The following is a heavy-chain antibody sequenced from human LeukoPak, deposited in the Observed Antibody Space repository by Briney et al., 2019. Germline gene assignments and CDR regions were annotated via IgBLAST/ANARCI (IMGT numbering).Heavy chain of an antibody. CDR3: TRGKYSGVDI. V-gene: IGHV6-1*01. D-gene: IGHD2-21*01. CDR2: TYLRSKWYN. Sequence: SQTLSPTCAISGDSVVTNNVAWNWIRQSPSRGLEWLGRTYLRSKWYNEYAVSVKSRITINPDTSRNHFSLQLNSVIPEDTAVYYCTRGKYSGVDIWGQGTMVTVSS. J-gene: IGHJ3*02. CDR1: GDSVVTNNVA.